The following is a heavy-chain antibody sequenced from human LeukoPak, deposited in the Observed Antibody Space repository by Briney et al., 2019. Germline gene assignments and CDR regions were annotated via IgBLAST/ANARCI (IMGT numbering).Heavy chain of an antibody. J-gene: IGHJ4*02. V-gene: IGHV3-30*04. D-gene: IGHD4-17*01. CDR3: ARVVDHDYGDYYLDY. Sequence: SGGSLRLSCAASGFTFSSYAMHWVRQAPGKGLEWVAVISYDGSNKYYADSVKGRFTISRDNSKNTLYLQMNSLRAEDTAAYYCARVVDHDYGDYYLDYWGQGTLVTVSS. CDR2: ISYDGSNK. CDR1: GFTFSSYA.